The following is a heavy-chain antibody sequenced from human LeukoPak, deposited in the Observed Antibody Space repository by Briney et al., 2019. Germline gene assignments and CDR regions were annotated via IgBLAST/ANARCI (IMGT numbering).Heavy chain of an antibody. Sequence: SETLSLTCTVSGGSISSSRYYWGWIRQPPGKGLEWIGSIYYSGSPYYNPSLKSRVTISVDTSKNQFSLKLSSVTAADTAVYYCARPVTMVRGVIDWFDPWGQGTLVTVSS. CDR1: GGSISSSRYY. V-gene: IGHV4-39*01. D-gene: IGHD3-10*01. CDR3: ARPVTMVRGVIDWFDP. CDR2: IYYSGSP. J-gene: IGHJ5*02.